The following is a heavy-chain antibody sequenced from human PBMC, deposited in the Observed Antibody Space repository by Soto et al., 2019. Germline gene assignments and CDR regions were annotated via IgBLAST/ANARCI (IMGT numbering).Heavy chain of an antibody. CDR2: IKPDGSET. CDR3: TRNISALRGDDY. D-gene: IGHD6-6*01. V-gene: IGHV3-7*03. J-gene: IGHJ4*02. Sequence: GESLIPACASAAFPFNSYWMVLVRRAPGKGPEWMGNIKPDGSETYYVPSVQGRFTISRDNVKNTVYLQMSSLRAEDTAVYYCTRNISALRGDDYWGQGTLVTVSS. CDR1: AFPFNSYW.